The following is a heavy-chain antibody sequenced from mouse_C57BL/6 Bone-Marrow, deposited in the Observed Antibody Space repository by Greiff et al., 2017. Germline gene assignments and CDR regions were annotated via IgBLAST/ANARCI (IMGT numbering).Heavy chain of an antibody. J-gene: IGHJ3*01. D-gene: IGHD4-1*01. V-gene: IGHV5-4*03. CDR1: GFTFSSYA. CDR3: ASLGGVAY. Sequence: EVKLVESGGGLVKPGGSLKLSCAASGFTFSSYAMSWVRQTPEKRLEWVATISDGGSYTYYPDNVKGRFTISRDNAKNNLYLQMSHLKSEDTAMYYWASLGGVAYWGQGTLVTVSA. CDR2: ISDGGSYT.